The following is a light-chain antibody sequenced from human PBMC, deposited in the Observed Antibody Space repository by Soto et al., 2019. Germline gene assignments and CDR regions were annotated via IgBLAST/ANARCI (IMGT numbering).Light chain of an antibody. CDR2: RNN. V-gene: IGLV1-47*01. CDR1: SSNIGNNY. Sequence: QSVLTQPPSASGTPGQRVTISCSGSSSNIGNNYVHWYQQLPGAAPKLLIYRNNQRPSGVPDRVSGSKSGTSASLAISGLRSEDKADYYCAAWDDSLSGVVFGGGTKLTVL. CDR3: AAWDDSLSGVV. J-gene: IGLJ2*01.